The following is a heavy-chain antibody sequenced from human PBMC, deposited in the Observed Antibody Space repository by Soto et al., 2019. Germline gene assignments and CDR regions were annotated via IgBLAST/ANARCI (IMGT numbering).Heavy chain of an antibody. J-gene: IGHJ6*02. Sequence: SETLSLTCTVSGGSISSGGYYWSWIRQHPGKGLEWIGYIYYSGSTYYNPSLKSRVTISVDTSKNQFSLKLSSVTAADTAVYYCARENGSGSEYYGMDVWGQGTTVTV. CDR2: IYYSGST. D-gene: IGHD3-10*01. V-gene: IGHV4-31*03. CDR3: ARENGSGSEYYGMDV. CDR1: GGSISSGGYY.